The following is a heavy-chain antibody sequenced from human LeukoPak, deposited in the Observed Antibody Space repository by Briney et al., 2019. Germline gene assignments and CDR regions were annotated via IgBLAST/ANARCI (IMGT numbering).Heavy chain of an antibody. D-gene: IGHD2-2*01. V-gene: IGHV1-8*01. Sequence: ASVKVSCKASGYTFTNYDINWVRQATGQGLEWMGWMNPNSGNTGYAQKFQGRVTMTRNTSISTAYMELSSLRSEDTAVYYCARPVKRCSSTSCYPPGYWGQGTLVTVSS. CDR1: GYTFTNYD. CDR2: MNPNSGNT. J-gene: IGHJ4*02. CDR3: ARPVKRCSSTSCYPPGY.